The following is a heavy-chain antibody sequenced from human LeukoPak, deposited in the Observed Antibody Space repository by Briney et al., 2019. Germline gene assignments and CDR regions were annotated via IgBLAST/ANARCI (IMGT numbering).Heavy chain of an antibody. V-gene: IGHV3-23*01. CDR3: AKDRPTYGSGSPIDF. D-gene: IGHD3-10*01. CDR1: GFTFSRYA. CDR2: VTGGGGST. Sequence: GGSLRLSCAASGFTFSRYAMNWVRQAPGKGLEWLSAVTGGGGSTYYADSVKGRFTISRDNSKNTLYLQLNSLRAEDTALYFCAKDRPTYGSGSPIDFWGQGTLVTVSS. J-gene: IGHJ4*02.